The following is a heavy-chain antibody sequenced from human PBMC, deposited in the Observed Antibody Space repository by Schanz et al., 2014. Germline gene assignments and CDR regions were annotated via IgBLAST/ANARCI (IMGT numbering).Heavy chain of an antibody. Sequence: QVQLQQWGAGLLKPSETLSLTCAVYGGPFSGYFWSWIRQSPGKGLQWIGEIHHSGSTNYNPSLKGRVTISVDTSKNQFSLKLSSVTAADTAVYYCARGPDSTSADVTRGRRRYYFDYWGQGTLVTVSS. J-gene: IGHJ4*02. CDR3: ARGPDSTSADVTRGRRRYYFDY. CDR1: GGPFSGYF. CDR2: IHHSGST. D-gene: IGHD6-13*01. V-gene: IGHV4-34*01.